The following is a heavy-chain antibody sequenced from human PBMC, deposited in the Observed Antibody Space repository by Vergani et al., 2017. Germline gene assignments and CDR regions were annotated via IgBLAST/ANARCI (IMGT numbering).Heavy chain of an antibody. CDR3: VRAVALWFGETKDGGWFDP. CDR2: IYHTGSA. Sequence: QVQLLESGPGLLKPSETLSLTCSVSGYSITSGYYWGWIRQPPGRGLKWIGSIYHTGSAYYNPSLKSRDTVSVDTSMNQVSLKLNSVTAADTAVYYCVRAVALWFGETKDGGWFDPWGQGTLVTVTS. D-gene: IGHD3-10*01. V-gene: IGHV4-38-2*02. CDR1: GYSITSGYY. J-gene: IGHJ5*02.